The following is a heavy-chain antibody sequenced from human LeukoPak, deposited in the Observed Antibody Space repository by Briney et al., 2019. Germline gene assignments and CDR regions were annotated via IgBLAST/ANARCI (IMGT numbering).Heavy chain of an antibody. Sequence: SETLSLTCTVSGGSISSYYRSWIRQPPGKGLEWIGYIYYSGSTNYNPSLKSRVTISVDTSKNQFSLKLSSVTAADTAVYYCARDREKYYYDSSGYFGHAFDIWGQGTMVTVSS. J-gene: IGHJ3*02. CDR1: GGSISSYY. CDR3: ARDREKYYYDSSGYFGHAFDI. V-gene: IGHV4-59*01. D-gene: IGHD3-22*01. CDR2: IYYSGST.